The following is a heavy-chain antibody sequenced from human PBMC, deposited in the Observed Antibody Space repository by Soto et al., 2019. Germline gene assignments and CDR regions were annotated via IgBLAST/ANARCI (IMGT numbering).Heavy chain of an antibody. Sequence: ASVKVSCKASGGTFSSYAISWVRQAPGQGLEWMGGIIPIFGTANYAQKFQGRVTITADKSTSTAYMELSSLRSEDTAVYYCARDKNSGYDFGTFDYWGQGTLVTVSS. J-gene: IGHJ4*02. V-gene: IGHV1-69*06. CDR3: ARDKNSGYDFGTFDY. CDR1: GGTFSSYA. D-gene: IGHD5-12*01. CDR2: IIPIFGTA.